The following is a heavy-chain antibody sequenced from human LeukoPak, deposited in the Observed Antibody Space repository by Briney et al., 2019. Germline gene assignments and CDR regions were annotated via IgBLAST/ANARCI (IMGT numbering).Heavy chain of an antibody. V-gene: IGHV3-30-3*01. CDR2: ISYDGSNK. J-gene: IGHJ4*02. CDR3: ARDYIAVAGGYFDY. D-gene: IGHD6-19*01. Sequence: PGGSLRLSCTTSGFSFGDSTLSWVRQAPGKGLEWVAVISYDGSNKYYADSVKGRFTISRDNSKNTLYLQMNSLRAEDTAVYYCARDYIAVAGGYFDYWGQGTLVTVSS. CDR1: GFSFGDST.